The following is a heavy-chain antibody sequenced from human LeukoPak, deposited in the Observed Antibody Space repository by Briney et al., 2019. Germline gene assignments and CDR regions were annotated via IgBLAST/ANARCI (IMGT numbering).Heavy chain of an antibody. V-gene: IGHV1-18*01. CDR2: IGAYNGNT. CDR3: ARTSRGDFWSGYSLAPGYYYMDV. D-gene: IGHD3-3*01. Sequence: ASVKVSCKASGYTFTSYGISWVRQAPGQGLEWMGWIGAYNGNTNYAQKLQGRVTMTTDTSTSTAYMELRSLRSDDTAVYYCARTSRGDFWSGYSLAPGYYYMDVWGKGTTVTVSS. CDR1: GYTFTSYG. J-gene: IGHJ6*03.